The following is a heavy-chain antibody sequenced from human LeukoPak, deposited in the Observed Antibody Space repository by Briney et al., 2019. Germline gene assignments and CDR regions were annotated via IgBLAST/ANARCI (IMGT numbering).Heavy chain of an antibody. CDR2: IKDDGSLK. Sequence: GGSLGLSCVGSGLTFSGFELNWVRQAPGKGLEWVSYIKDDGSLKTYADSVKGRFTISRDNARNSLYLQMNSLRVEDTAIYYCARRFRDWGQGTLVTVSS. CDR1: GLTFSGFE. J-gene: IGHJ4*02. CDR3: ARRFRD. V-gene: IGHV3-48*03. D-gene: IGHD3-16*01.